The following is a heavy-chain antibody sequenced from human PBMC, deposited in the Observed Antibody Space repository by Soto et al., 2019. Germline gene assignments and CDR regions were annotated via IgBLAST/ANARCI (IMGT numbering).Heavy chain of an antibody. D-gene: IGHD3-3*01. Sequence: ALRLSCAGSGLTFSRAALPWVRQAPGKGLEWVAVISYDGSNKNYADSVKGRFTISRDNSKNTLYVQMNSLRVEDTAVYYCATELRDYDFWSGLDYWGQG. CDR1: GLTFSRAA. V-gene: IGHV3-30-3*01. CDR3: ATELRDYDFWSGLDY. CDR2: ISYDGSNK. J-gene: IGHJ4*02.